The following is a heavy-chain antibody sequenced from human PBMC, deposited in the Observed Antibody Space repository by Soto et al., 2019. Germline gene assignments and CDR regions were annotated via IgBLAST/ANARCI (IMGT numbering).Heavy chain of an antibody. Sequence: GGSGQVCFKVCGYPPTEVSIHFVRQAPGEGLEWMGGFDLENGETIYAQRFQGRVTMTEESSADTPYMELSSLRSEDTAVYYCAIEVRRSNQFDHWGQGTMFTVSS. CDR1: GYPPTEVS. D-gene: IGHD3-10*01. V-gene: IGHV1-24*01. J-gene: IGHJ4*02. CDR2: FDLENGET. CDR3: AIEVRRSNQFDH.